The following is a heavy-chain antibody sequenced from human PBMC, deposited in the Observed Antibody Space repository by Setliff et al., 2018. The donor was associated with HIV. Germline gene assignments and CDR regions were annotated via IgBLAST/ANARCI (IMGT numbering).Heavy chain of an antibody. CDR2: IYFTGSS. D-gene: IGHD4-17*01. CDR3: ARVQMAYAAFDV. V-gene: IGHV4-59*01. CDR1: GGSISTYY. J-gene: IGHJ3*01. Sequence: SVTLSLTCTVSGGSISTYYWSWIRQPPGKGLEWIGSIYFTGSSDNNPSLKSRVTLSVDTSKHQFSLKLSSVTAADTAVYYCARVQMAYAAFDVWGQGTMVTVSS.